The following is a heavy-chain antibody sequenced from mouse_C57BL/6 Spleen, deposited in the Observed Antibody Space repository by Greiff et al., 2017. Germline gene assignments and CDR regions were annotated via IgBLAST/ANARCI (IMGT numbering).Heavy chain of an antibody. D-gene: IGHD2-4*01. CDR1: GYSITSGYY. J-gene: IGHJ4*01. CDR2: ISYDGSN. V-gene: IGHV3-6*01. Sequence: EVKLMESGPGLVKPSQSLSLTCSVTGYSITSGYYWNWIRQFPGNKLEWMGYISYDGSNNYNPSLKNRISITRDTSKNQFFLKLNSVTTEDTATYYCARDDYYDYGYAMDYWGQGTSVTVSS. CDR3: ARDDYYDYGYAMDY.